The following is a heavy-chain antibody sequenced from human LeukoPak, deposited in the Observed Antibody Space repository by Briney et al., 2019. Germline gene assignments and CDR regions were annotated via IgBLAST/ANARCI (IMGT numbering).Heavy chain of an antibody. CDR3: AHPSSGWTSFDY. Sequence: RPGGSLRLSCAASGFTFRSYAMNWVRQAPGKGLEWVSGISSSGGTTYYADSVRGRFTISRDNSKNTVYLQMRSLRAEDTAVYYCAHPSSGWTSFDYWGQGTLVTVSS. CDR2: ISSSGGTT. J-gene: IGHJ4*02. V-gene: IGHV3-23*01. CDR1: GFTFRSYA. D-gene: IGHD6-19*01.